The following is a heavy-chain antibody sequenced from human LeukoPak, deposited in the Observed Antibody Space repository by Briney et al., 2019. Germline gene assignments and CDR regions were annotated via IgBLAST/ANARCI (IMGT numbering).Heavy chain of an antibody. CDR2: IIPIFGTA. CDR1: GGTFSSYA. D-gene: IGHD4-17*01. V-gene: IGHV1-69*05. J-gene: IGHJ3*02. Sequence: ASVKVSCKASGGTFSSYAISWVRQAPGQGLEWMGRIIPIFGTANYAQKFQGRVTITTDESTSTAYMELRSLRSDDTAVYYCARDSHGDYDDAFDIWGQGTMVTVSS. CDR3: ARDSHGDYDDAFDI.